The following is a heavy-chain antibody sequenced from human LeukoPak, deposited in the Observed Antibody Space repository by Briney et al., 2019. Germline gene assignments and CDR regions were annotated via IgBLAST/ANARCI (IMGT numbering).Heavy chain of an antibody. CDR3: ARVLHSSSWDYYYYMDV. CDR2: INSDGSGT. Sequence: GGSLRLSCAASGFTFSTYWMHWVRQTPGKGLVWVSRINSDGSGTSYADSVKGRFTISRDNAKNTLYLQMNSLRAEDTAVYYCARVLHSSSWDYYYYMDVWGKGTTVTVSS. D-gene: IGHD6-13*01. CDR1: GFTFSTYW. J-gene: IGHJ6*03. V-gene: IGHV3-74*01.